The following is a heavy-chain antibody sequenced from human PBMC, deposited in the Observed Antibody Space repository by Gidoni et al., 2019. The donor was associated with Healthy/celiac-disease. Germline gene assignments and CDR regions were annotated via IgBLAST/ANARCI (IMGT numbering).Heavy chain of an antibody. CDR3: ARDNLVAATEKYTRKHLYYYYYGMDV. CDR2: IIPIFGTA. V-gene: IGHV1-69*01. Sequence: VSCKASGGTFSSYAISWVRQAPGQGLEWMGGIIPIFGTANYAQKFQGRVTITADESTSTAYMELSSLRSEDTAAYYCARDNLVAATEKYTRKHLYYYYYGMDVWGQGTTVTVSS. D-gene: IGHD2-15*01. J-gene: IGHJ6*02. CDR1: GGTFSSYA.